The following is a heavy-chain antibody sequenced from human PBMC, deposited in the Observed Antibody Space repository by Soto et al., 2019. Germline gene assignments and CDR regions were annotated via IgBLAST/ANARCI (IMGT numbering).Heavy chain of an antibody. D-gene: IGHD3-22*01. V-gene: IGHV4-39*07. CDR3: ARGFYDSRGYSSPFDN. Sequence: SATLSLTCTFSGGSISSSSYYWGWIRQPPGKGLEWIGYIYYSGSTHYNPSLKSRVTLSVDTAKNQFSLKLSSVTAADTAVYFCARGFYDSRGYSSPFDNWGQGILVTVS. CDR1: GGSISSSSYY. J-gene: IGHJ5*02. CDR2: IYYSGST.